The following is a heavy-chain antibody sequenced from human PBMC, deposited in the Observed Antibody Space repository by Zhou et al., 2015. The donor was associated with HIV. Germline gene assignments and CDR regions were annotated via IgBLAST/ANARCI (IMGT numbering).Heavy chain of an antibody. J-gene: IGHJ2*01. CDR2: LYTGGKS. V-gene: IGHV3-66*03. CDR3: VRDLVAQGCRYFDL. Sequence: EEHLVESGGGLIQSGGSLRLSCAATGFLVGIKHMNWVRQAPGKGLEWVAVLYTGGKSDYVDSVKGRFTISRDESKNTLYLQMNSLRAEDTSVYYCVRDLVAQGCRYFDLWGRGTLVTVSS. D-gene: IGHD5-12*01. CDR1: GFLVGIKH.